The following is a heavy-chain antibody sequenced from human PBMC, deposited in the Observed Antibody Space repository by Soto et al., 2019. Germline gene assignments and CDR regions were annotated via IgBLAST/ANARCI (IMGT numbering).Heavy chain of an antibody. CDR3: MTTVNTFDC. Sequence: EVQLVESGGGLVQPGGSLRLTCTASGFTLSNYWMNWVRQAPEKGLEWVANIKRDGSEKKYVDSVKGRFTISRDNAKNSLYLQMNSLRVDGTEVYYCMTTVNTFDCWGQGTLVTVSS. CDR2: IKRDGSEK. CDR1: GFTLSNYW. J-gene: IGHJ4*02. V-gene: IGHV3-7*02. D-gene: IGHD4-17*01.